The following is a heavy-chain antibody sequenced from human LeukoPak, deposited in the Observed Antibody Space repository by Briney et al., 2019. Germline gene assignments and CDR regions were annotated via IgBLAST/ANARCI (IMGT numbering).Heavy chain of an antibody. Sequence: ASVKVSCKASGYPSTSYDINWVRQATGQGLEWMGWMNPNSGNTGYAQKFQGRVTFSRNTSITTAYMELSSLRSEDTAVYYCARAIRADRRGSWFDPWGQGTLVTVSS. CDR1: GYPSTSYD. V-gene: IGHV1-8*03. J-gene: IGHJ5*02. D-gene: IGHD6-6*01. CDR3: ARAIRADRRGSWFDP. CDR2: MNPNSGNT.